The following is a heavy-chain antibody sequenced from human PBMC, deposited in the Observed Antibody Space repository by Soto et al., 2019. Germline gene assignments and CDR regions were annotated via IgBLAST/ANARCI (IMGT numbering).Heavy chain of an antibody. D-gene: IGHD4-17*01. Sequence: QVQLVQSGAEVKKPGASVKVSCKASGYTFTSYYMHWVRQAPGQGLEWMGIINPSGGSTTYAQKFQGRVTMPRGTSTSTVYRERSSLRSEDTAGYYCARGLDYGEYGVWFGPWGQGTLVTVSS. J-gene: IGHJ5*02. CDR3: ARGLDYGEYGVWFGP. CDR2: INPSGGST. V-gene: IGHV1-46*01. CDR1: GYTFTSYY.